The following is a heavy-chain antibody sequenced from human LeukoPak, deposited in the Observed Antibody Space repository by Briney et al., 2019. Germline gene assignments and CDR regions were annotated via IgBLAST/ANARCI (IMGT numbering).Heavy chain of an antibody. Sequence: SETLSLTCTVSGGSISGYYWSWIRQPPGEGLEWIGYISASGTTNYNPYLKSRVTMSVDTSKNQFSLKLSSVTAADTAVYYGARLPNDAFDIWGQGTMVTVSS. CDR1: GGSISGYY. CDR2: ISASGTT. J-gene: IGHJ3*02. CDR3: ARLPNDAFDI. V-gene: IGHV4-4*09.